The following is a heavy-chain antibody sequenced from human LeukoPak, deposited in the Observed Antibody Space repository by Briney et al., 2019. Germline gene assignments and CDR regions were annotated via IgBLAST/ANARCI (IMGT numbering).Heavy chain of an antibody. CDR2: IHTGGST. Sequence: SGGSLRLSCAASGFTVSSNYMSWVRQAPGKGLEWVSVIHTGGSTYYADSVKGRFTISRDNAKNSLYLQMRGLRVEDTAVYYCLSQPAVLDLDCWGQGALVTVSS. J-gene: IGHJ4*02. CDR1: GFTVSSNY. V-gene: IGHV3-66*04. CDR3: LSQPAVLDLDC. D-gene: IGHD2/OR15-2a*01.